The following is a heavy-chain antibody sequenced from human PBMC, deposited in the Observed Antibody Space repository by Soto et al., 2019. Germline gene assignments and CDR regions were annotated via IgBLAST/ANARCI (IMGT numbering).Heavy chain of an antibody. CDR3: ARGLGYDSNGRFLAALDV. J-gene: IGHJ3*01. D-gene: IGHD3-22*01. V-gene: IGHV4-31*03. CDR2: IFHTGTT. Sequence: QVQLQESGPGLAKPSQTRSLTCTVSGASLSSGGYYWTWIRQVPGKALEWIGYIFHTGTTFYNPSLKSRVVMSIQKSDNQFSLNLRSVTAADTAVYYCARGLGYDSNGRFLAALDVWGQGTMVTVSS. CDR1: GASLSSGGYY.